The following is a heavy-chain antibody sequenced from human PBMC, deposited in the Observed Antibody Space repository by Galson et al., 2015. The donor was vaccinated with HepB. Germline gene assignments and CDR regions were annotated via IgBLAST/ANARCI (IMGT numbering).Heavy chain of an antibody. J-gene: IGHJ5*02. CDR1: GYTFTGYY. CDR2: INPNSGGT. CDR3: ARDSVRDTAMVNWFDP. V-gene: IGHV1-2*02. D-gene: IGHD5-18*01. Sequence: SVKVSCKASGYTFTGYYMHWVRQAPGQGLEWMGWINPNSGGTNYAQKFQGRVTMTRDTSISTAYMELSRLRSDDTAVYYCARDSVRDTAMVNWFDPWGQGTLVTVSS.